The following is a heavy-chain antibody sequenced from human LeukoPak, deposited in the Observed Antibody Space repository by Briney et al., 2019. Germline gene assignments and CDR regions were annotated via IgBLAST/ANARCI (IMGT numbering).Heavy chain of an antibody. CDR1: GYTLTELS. V-gene: IGHV1-24*01. CDR2: FDPEDGET. Sequence: ASVKVSCKDSGYTLTELSMHWVRQAPGKGLEWMGGFDPEDGETIYAQKFQGRVTMTEDTSTDTAYMELSSLRSEDTAVYYCATVNCSGGSCYPRSYYYGMDVWGQGTTVTVSS. D-gene: IGHD2-15*01. J-gene: IGHJ6*02. CDR3: ATVNCSGGSCYPRSYYYGMDV.